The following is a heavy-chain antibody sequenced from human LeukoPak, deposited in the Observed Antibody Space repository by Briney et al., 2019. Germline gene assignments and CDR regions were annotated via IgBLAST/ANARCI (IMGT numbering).Heavy chain of an antibody. CDR1: GFSFSNFY. V-gene: IGHV3-11*06. CDR3: ARESDSSGYYDY. CDR2: ISSSSTYT. Sequence: GGSLRLSCAASGFSFSNFYMSWIRQAPGKGLEWVSYISSSSTYTNSADSVRGRFTISRDNAKNSLYLQMNSLRVEDTAVYYCARESDSSGYYDYWGQGALVTVSS. D-gene: IGHD3-22*01. J-gene: IGHJ4*02.